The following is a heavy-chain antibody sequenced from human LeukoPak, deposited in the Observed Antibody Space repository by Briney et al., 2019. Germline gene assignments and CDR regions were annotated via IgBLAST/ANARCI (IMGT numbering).Heavy chain of an antibody. CDR1: GFTFSSYG. CDR3: AKDRLHCSGGSCYSGYFDY. V-gene: IGHV3-33*06. CDR2: IWYDGSNK. J-gene: IGHJ4*02. Sequence: GRSLRLSCAASGFTFSSYGMHWVRQAPGKGLEWVAVIWYDGSNKYYADSVKGRFTISRDNSNNTLYLQMNSLRAEDTAVYYCAKDRLHCSGGSCYSGYFDYWGQATLVTVSS. D-gene: IGHD2-15*01.